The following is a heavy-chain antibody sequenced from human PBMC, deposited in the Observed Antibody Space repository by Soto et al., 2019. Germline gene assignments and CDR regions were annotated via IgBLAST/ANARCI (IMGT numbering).Heavy chain of an antibody. CDR2: IYTSGST. V-gene: IGHV4-4*07. CDR1: GGSISRYY. CDR3: ARASRRAAAGRFGMDV. D-gene: IGHD6-13*01. Sequence: QVQLQESGPGLVKPSETLSLTCTVSGGSISRYYWGWIRQPAGKVLEWIGRIYTSGSTNYNPSLNNRVTISVDKPKYQYSLRLSSVTDADTAVYYCARASRRAAAGRFGMDVWGEGTTVTV. J-gene: IGHJ6*02.